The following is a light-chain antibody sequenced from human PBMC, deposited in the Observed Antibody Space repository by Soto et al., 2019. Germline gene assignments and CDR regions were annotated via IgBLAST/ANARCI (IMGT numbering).Light chain of an antibody. Sequence: EIVLTQSPGTLSLSPGERGTLSCRASQNLGTLYLAWFQQKSGQAPSLLIYAASTRAAGVPARFSGSGSGTEFTLTISSLQSEDFAVYFCQQYADWPKTFGQGTKVDIK. CDR2: AAS. V-gene: IGKV3-15*01. J-gene: IGKJ1*01. CDR1: QNLGTLY. CDR3: QQYADWPKT.